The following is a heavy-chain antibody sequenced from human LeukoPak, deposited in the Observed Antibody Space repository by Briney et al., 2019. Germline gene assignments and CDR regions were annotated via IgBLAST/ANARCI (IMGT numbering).Heavy chain of an antibody. J-gene: IGHJ3*01. V-gene: IGHV6-1*01. Sequence: PSQTLSLTCALSGDSVSSIRAACHWIRQSPSRGLGWLGRTYYRSKWYNDYAVSVKSRITINPDTSKNQFSLQLNSVTLEDTAVYVCARSSSAWIGGWGQGTMVTVSS. CDR2: TYYRSKWYN. CDR3: ARSSSAWIGG. CDR1: GDSVSSIRAA. D-gene: IGHD6-19*01.